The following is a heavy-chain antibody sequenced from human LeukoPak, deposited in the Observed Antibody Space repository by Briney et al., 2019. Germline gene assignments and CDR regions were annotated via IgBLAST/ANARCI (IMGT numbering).Heavy chain of an antibody. Sequence: ASVKVSCKASGYTFTGYYMHWVRQAPGQGLEWMGWINPNSGGTNYAQKFQGRVTMTRDTSISTAYMELSRLRSDDTAVYCCARGPRITMIVVVLQNAFDIWGQGTMVTVSS. J-gene: IGHJ3*02. V-gene: IGHV1-2*02. D-gene: IGHD3-22*01. CDR2: INPNSGGT. CDR3: ARGPRITMIVVVLQNAFDI. CDR1: GYTFTGYY.